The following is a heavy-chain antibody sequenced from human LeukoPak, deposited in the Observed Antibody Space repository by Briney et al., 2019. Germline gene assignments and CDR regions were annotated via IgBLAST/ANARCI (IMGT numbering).Heavy chain of an antibody. CDR3: TTASVTLVRGVINPDAFDV. D-gene: IGHD3-10*01. J-gene: IGHJ3*01. V-gene: IGHV3-15*01. CDR1: GFTFSNAW. CDR2: IMSKTDGGTT. Sequence: GGSLSLSCAAPGFTFSNAWMSWVRQAPGKGLEWVGRIMSKTDGGTTAYAALVKARFTMSRDDSKNTLYLHMKGLETEDTAVYYCTTASVTLVRGVINPDAFDVWGLGTMVIVSS.